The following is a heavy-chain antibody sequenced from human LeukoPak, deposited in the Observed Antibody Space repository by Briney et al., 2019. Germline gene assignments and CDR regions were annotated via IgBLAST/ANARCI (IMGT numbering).Heavy chain of an antibody. CDR2: IYSGGST. J-gene: IGHJ5*02. V-gene: IGHV3-66*01. CDR1: GFTVSSNY. D-gene: IGHD3-10*01. CDR3: ARSEKYYYGSGGFDP. Sequence: GGSLRLSCAASGFTVSSNYMSWVRQAPGKGLEWVSVIYSGGSTYYADSVKGRFTISRDNSKNTLYLQMNSLRAEDTAVYYCARSEKYYYGSGGFDPWGQGTLVTVSS.